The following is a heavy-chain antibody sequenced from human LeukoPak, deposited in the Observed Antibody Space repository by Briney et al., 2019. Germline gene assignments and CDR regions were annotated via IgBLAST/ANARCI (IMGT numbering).Heavy chain of an antibody. V-gene: IGHV4-34*01. CDR3: ARGYGTAMVYYYYYGMDV. CDR2: INHSGST. J-gene: IGHJ6*02. CDR1: GGSFSGYY. D-gene: IGHD5-18*01. Sequence: SETLSLTCAVYGGSFSGYYWSWIRQPPGKGLEWIGEINHSGSTNYNPSLKSRVTTSVDTSKNQFSLKLSSVTAADTAVYYCARGYGTAMVYYYYYGMDVWGQGTPVTVSS.